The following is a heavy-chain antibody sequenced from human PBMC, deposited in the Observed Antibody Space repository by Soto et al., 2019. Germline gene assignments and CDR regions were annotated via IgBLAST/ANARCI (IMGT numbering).Heavy chain of an antibody. D-gene: IGHD3-10*01. V-gene: IGHV4-39*01. CDR1: GGSISSSSYY. J-gene: IGHJ6*02. Sequence: PSETLSLTCTVSGGSISSSSYYWGWTRQPPGKGLEWIGSIYYSGSTNYNPSLKSRVTISVDTSKNQFSLKLSSVTAADTAVYYCASHGDYYGMDVWGQGTTVTVSS. CDR3: ASHGDYYGMDV. CDR2: IYYSGST.